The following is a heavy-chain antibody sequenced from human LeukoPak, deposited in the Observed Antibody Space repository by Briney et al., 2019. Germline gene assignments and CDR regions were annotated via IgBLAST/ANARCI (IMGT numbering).Heavy chain of an antibody. CDR2: ISYDGSNK. D-gene: IGHD4-17*01. CDR3: ARGKIGYYYGDYDGY. V-gene: IGHV3-30*03. J-gene: IGHJ4*02. CDR1: GFTFSSYG. Sequence: GGSLRLSCAASGFTFSSYGMHWVRQAPGEGLEWVAVISYDGSNKYYADSVKGRFTISRDNSKNTLYLQMNSLRDEDTAVYYCARGKIGYYYGDYDGYWGQGTLVTVSS.